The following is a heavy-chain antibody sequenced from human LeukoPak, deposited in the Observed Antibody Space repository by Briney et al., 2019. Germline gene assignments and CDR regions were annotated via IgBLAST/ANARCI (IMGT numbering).Heavy chain of an antibody. CDR2: ISAYNGNT. J-gene: IGHJ4*02. V-gene: IGHV1-18*01. Sequence: ASVKVSCKASGYSFTSNVISWVRQAPGQGLEWMGWISAYNGNTNYAQKLQGRVTMTTDTSTSTAYMELRSLRSDDTAVYYCARDSLAVAGTAFWGQGTLVTVSS. CDR3: ARDSLAVAGTAF. CDR1: GYSFTSNV. D-gene: IGHD6-19*01.